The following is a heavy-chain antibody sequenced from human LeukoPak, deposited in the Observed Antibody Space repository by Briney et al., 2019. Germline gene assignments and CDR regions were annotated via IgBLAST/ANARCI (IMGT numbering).Heavy chain of an antibody. D-gene: IGHD6-13*01. V-gene: IGHV4-59*10. CDR1: GFTFTDYY. CDR2: IYTSGST. J-gene: IGHJ4*02. Sequence: PGGSLRLSCAASGFTFTDYYMSWIRQAPGKGLEWIGRIYTSGSTNYNPSLKSRVTMSVDTSKNQFSLKLSSVTAADTAVYYCARAAAGTFDYWGQGTLVTVSS. CDR3: ARAAAGTFDY.